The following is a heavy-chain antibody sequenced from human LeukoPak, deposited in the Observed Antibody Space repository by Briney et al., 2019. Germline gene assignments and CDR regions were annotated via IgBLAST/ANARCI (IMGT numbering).Heavy chain of an antibody. V-gene: IGHV4-59*06. D-gene: IGHD3-22*01. CDR2: IYYSGRT. CDR1: GGSISSYY. Sequence: KTSETLSLTCTVSGGSISSYYWSWIRQPPGKGLEWIGFIYYSGRTFYNPSLKSRITISIDTSENQFSLRLSSVTAADTAVYFCALPDNSGYYHTAYWGQGTLVTVSS. J-gene: IGHJ4*02. CDR3: ALPDNSGYYHTAY.